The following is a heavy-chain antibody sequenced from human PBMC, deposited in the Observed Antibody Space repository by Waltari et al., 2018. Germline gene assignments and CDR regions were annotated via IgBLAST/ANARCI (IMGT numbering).Heavy chain of an antibody. D-gene: IGHD3-10*01. CDR1: GFTFSTYW. Sequence: EVQLVESGGGLVQPGGSLRLSCAASGFTFSTYWMHWFRQAPGKGLVWVSRINTDGSRTSYADSVKGRFTSARDNAKNTLYLQMNSLRAEDTAVYYCARESKYYYGSGYDYWGQGTLVTVSS. J-gene: IGHJ4*02. CDR3: ARESKYYYGSGYDY. V-gene: IGHV3-74*01. CDR2: INTDGSRT.